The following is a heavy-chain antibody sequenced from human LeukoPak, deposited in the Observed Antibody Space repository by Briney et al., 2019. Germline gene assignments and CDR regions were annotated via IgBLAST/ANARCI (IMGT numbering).Heavy chain of an antibody. D-gene: IGHD6-13*01. CDR2: ISGSGGST. CDR3: ARDSIRQQVYYFDY. V-gene: IGHV3-23*01. Sequence: GGSLRLSCAASGYTFSSYAMSWVRQAPGKGLEWVSAISGSGGSTYYADSVKGRFTISRDNSKNTLYLQMNSLRADDTAVYFCARDSIRQQVYYFDYWGRGTLVTVSS. J-gene: IGHJ4*02. CDR1: GYTFSSYA.